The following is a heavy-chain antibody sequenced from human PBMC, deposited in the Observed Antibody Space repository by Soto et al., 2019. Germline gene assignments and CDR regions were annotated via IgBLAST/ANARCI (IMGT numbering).Heavy chain of an antibody. CDR2: ISSSSSTI. CDR1: GFTFSSYS. V-gene: IGHV3-48*01. J-gene: IGHJ6*03. Sequence: GGSLRLSCAASGFTFSSYSMNWVRQAPGKGLEWVSYISSSSSTIYYADSVKVRFTISRDNAKNSLYLQMNSLRAEDTAVYYCARDSWGVYSSGWSNGDYYMDVWGKGTTVTVSS. CDR3: ARDSWGVYSSGWSNGDYYMDV. D-gene: IGHD6-19*01.